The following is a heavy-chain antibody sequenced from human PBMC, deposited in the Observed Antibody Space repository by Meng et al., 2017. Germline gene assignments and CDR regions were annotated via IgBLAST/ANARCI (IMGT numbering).Heavy chain of an antibody. Sequence: QVRRVQSGADVKKPRASVKVSCKASGYTFTGYYMHWVRQAPGQGLEWMGRINPNSGGTNYAQKFQGRVTMTRDTSISTAYMELSRLRSDDTAVYYCARGTKYYYDSSGYYLVWGQGTLVTVSS. CDR3: ARGTKYYYDSSGYYLV. CDR1: GYTFTGYY. D-gene: IGHD3-22*01. V-gene: IGHV1-2*06. CDR2: INPNSGGT. J-gene: IGHJ4*02.